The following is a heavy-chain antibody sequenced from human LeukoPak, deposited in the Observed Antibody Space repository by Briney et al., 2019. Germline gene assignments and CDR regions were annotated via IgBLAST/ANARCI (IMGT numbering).Heavy chain of an antibody. CDR2: ISWNSGSI. CDR3: ARGSDTMVRGVPIDY. Sequence: GGSLRLSCAASGFTFEDYAMHLVRQAPGKGLEWVSGISWNSGSIGYADSVKGRFTISRDNAKNSLYLQMNSLRAEDTALYYCARGSDTMVRGVPIDYWGQGTLVTVSS. J-gene: IGHJ4*02. D-gene: IGHD3-10*01. CDR1: GFTFEDYA. V-gene: IGHV3-9*01.